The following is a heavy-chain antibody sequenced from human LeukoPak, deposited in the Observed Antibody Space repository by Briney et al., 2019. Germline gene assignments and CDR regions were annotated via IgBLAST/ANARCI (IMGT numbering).Heavy chain of an antibody. Sequence: GASVKVSCKASGYTFTTYDINWVRQATGQGLEWMGWMNPNSGNTGYAQKFQGRVTITRNTSISTAYMELSSLRSEDTAVYYCAKGVSPYTEYFQHWGQGTLVTVSS. J-gene: IGHJ1*01. D-gene: IGHD2-21*01. CDR2: MNPNSGNT. V-gene: IGHV1-8*03. CDR3: AKGVSPYTEYFQH. CDR1: GYTFTTYD.